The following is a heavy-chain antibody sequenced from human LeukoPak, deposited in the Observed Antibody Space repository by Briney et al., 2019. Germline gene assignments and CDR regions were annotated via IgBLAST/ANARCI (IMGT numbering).Heavy chain of an antibody. D-gene: IGHD5-18*01. CDR1: GFTFDDYA. J-gene: IGHJ4*02. CDR2: ISWNSGSI. CDR3: AKVLEASHTAMDY. V-gene: IGHV3-9*01. Sequence: GGSLRLSCAASGFTFDDYAMHWVRQAPGKGLEWVSGISWNSGSIGYADSVKGRFTISRDNAKNSLYLQMNSLRAEDTAVYYCAKVLEASHTAMDYWGQGTLVTVSS.